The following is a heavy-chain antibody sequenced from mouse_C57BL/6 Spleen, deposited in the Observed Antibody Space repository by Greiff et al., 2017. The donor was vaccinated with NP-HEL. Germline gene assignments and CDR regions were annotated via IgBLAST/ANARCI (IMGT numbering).Heavy chain of an antibody. CDR1: GYAFTNYL. D-gene: IGHD2-14*01. J-gene: IGHJ2*01. V-gene: IGHV1-54*01. Sequence: QVHVKQSGAELVRPGTSVKVSCKASGYAFTNYLIEWVKQRPGQGLEWIGVINPGSGGTNYNEKFKGKATLTADKSSSTAYMQLSSLTAEASAVYFCERRGGNYYDYWGQGTTLTVSS. CDR2: INPGSGGT. CDR3: ERRGGNYYDY.